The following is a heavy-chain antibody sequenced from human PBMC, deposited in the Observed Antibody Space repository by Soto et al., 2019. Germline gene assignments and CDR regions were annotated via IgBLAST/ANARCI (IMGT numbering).Heavy chain of an antibody. J-gene: IGHJ6*02. CDR1: GGSISSSSYY. V-gene: IGHV4-39*01. CDR2: IYYSGST. CDR3: ARGQYCGGHICYYYYGMDV. Sequence: PSETLSLTCTVSGGSISSSSYYWGWIRQPPGKGLEWIGSIYYSGSTYYNPSLKSRVTISVDTSKNQFSLKLSSVTAADTAVYYCARGQYCGGHICYYYYGMDVWGQGTTVTVSS. D-gene: IGHD2-21*01.